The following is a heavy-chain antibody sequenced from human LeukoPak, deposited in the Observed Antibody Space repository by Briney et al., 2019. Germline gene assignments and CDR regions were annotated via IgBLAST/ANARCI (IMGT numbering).Heavy chain of an antibody. J-gene: IGHJ1*01. Sequence: SETLSLTCTVSGGSISSSSYYWGWIRQPPGKGLEWIGTIYHSGSTSYNPSLKSRVTISVDTSKNQFSLKLSSVTAADTAVYYWARVEGGADDFDYFQHWGQGTLVTVSS. V-gene: IGHV4-39*07. D-gene: IGHD3-16*01. CDR1: GGSISSSSYY. CDR3: ARVEGGADDFDYFQH. CDR2: IYHSGST.